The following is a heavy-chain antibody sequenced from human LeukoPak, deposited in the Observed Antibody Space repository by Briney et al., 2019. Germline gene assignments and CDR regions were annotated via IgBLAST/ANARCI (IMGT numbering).Heavy chain of an antibody. D-gene: IGHD6-19*01. CDR1: GGSFSGYY. CDR2: INHSGST. Sequence: SETLSLTCAVYGGSFSGYYWSWIRQPPGKGLEWIGEINHSGSTNYNPSLKSRVTISVDTSKNQFSLKLSSVTAADTAVYYCARVLAVAGHVDYWGQGTLVTVSS. CDR3: ARVLAVAGHVDY. V-gene: IGHV4-34*01. J-gene: IGHJ4*02.